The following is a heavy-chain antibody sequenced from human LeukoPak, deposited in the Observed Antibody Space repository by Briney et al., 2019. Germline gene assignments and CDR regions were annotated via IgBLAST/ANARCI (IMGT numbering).Heavy chain of an antibody. J-gene: IGHJ4*02. CDR1: GFTFSSYA. D-gene: IGHD2-15*01. CDR2: ISGSGGTT. CDR3: AKRSVYCSGGSCSSRYYFDY. V-gene: IGHV3-23*01. Sequence: GGSLRLSCAASGFTFSSYAMSWVRQAPGKGLEWVSAISGSGGTTYYADSVKGRFTISRDNSKNTLYLQMNSLRAEDTAVYYCAKRSVYCSGGSCSSRYYFDYWSQGALVTVSS.